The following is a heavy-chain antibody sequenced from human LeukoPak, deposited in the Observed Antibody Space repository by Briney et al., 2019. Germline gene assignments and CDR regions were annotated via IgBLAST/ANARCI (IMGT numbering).Heavy chain of an antibody. CDR2: MNPNSGNT. V-gene: IGHV1-8*01. J-gene: IGHJ4*02. CDR1: GYTFTSYD. D-gene: IGHD6-19*01. Sequence: ASVKVSCKASGYTFTSYDINWVRQATGQGLEWMGWMNPNSGNTGYAQEFQGRVTMTRNTSISTAYMELSSLRSEDTAVYHCASRQYSSGYWGQGTLVTVSS. CDR3: ASRQYSSGY.